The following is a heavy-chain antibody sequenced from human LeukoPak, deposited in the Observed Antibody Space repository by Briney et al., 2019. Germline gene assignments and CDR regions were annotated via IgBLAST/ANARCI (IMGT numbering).Heavy chain of an antibody. CDR2: IFYSGST. D-gene: IGHD3-10*01. CDR1: GGYISSSNYY. J-gene: IGHJ5*02. V-gene: IGHV4-39*07. Sequence: ASETLSLTCTVSGGYISSSNYYWVWIRQPPGKGLEWVASIFYSGSTYFNPSLKSRVTILVDTSKNQFSLKLSSVTAADTAVYYCARVILLLLYSFDPWGQGTLVTVSS. CDR3: ARVILLLLYSFDP.